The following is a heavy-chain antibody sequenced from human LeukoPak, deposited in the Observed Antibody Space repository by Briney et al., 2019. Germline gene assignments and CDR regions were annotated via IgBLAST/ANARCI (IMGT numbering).Heavy chain of an antibody. Sequence: SETLSLTCTVSCGSISSYYWRWIRQPAGKGLEWIGRIYTSGSTNYNPSLKSRVTMSVDTSKNQFSLKLSSVTAADTAVYYCARVTPIFGVVDDYYGMDVWGQGTTVTVSS. CDR2: IYTSGST. CDR3: ARVTPIFGVVDDYYGMDV. V-gene: IGHV4-4*07. CDR1: CGSISSYY. J-gene: IGHJ6*02. D-gene: IGHD3-3*01.